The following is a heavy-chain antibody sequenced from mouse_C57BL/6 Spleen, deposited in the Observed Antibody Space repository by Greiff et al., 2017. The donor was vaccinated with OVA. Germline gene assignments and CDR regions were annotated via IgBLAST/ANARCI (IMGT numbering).Heavy chain of an antibody. J-gene: IGHJ4*01. CDR1: GFSLTSYG. D-gene: IGHD2-4*01. CDR2: IWRGGST. V-gene: IGHV2-5*01. CDR3: AKRRDYDNYAMDY. Sequence: VQRVESGPGLVQPSQSLSITCTVSGFSLTSYGVHWVRQSPGKGLEWLGVIWRGGSTDYNAAFMSRLSITKDNSKSQVFFKMNSLQADDTAIYYCAKRRDYDNYAMDYWGQGTSVTVSS.